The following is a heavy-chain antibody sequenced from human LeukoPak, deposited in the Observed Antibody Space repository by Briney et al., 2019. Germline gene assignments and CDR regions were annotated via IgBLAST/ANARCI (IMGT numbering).Heavy chain of an antibody. V-gene: IGHV3-33*05. Sequence: GGSLRHSCAASGFTFSSYGMLWVRQAPGKGLEWVAVISYDGGNEHYADSVKGRFTITRDNLKNTVYLQMSSLRAEDTAVYYCARGGATFAGVLASGPGYWGQGTLVTVSS. CDR2: ISYDGGNE. CDR3: ARGGATFAGVLASGPGY. CDR1: GFTFSSYG. D-gene: IGHD3-16*01. J-gene: IGHJ4*02.